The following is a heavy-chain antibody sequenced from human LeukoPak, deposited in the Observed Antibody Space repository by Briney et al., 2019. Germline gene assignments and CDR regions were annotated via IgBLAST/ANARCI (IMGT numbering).Heavy chain of an antibody. CDR2: ISSSSSYI. Sequence: GGSLRLSCAASGFTFSSYSMNWVRQAPGKGLEWVSSISSSSSYIYYADSVKGRFTISRDNAKNSLYLQMNSLRAEDTAVYYCARAMSIAARLQTIFDYWAQGTLVTVSS. D-gene: IGHD6-6*01. V-gene: IGHV3-21*01. CDR1: GFTFSSYS. J-gene: IGHJ4*02. CDR3: ARAMSIAARLQTIFDY.